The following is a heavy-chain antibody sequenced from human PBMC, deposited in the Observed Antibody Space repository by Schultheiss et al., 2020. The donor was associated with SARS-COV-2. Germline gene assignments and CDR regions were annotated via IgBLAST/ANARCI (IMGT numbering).Heavy chain of an antibody. CDR2: ISCNGGSI. CDR1: GFTFDDYA. V-gene: IGHV3-9*01. J-gene: IGHJ4*02. CDR3: ARRGMVTGTFDY. Sequence: GGSLRLSCAASGFTFDDYAMHWVRQAPGKGLEWVSGISCNGGSIGYADSVKGRFTISRDNAKNTLYLEMNSLRTEDTAVYYCARRGMVTGTFDYWGQGTLVTVSS. D-gene: IGHD4-23*01.